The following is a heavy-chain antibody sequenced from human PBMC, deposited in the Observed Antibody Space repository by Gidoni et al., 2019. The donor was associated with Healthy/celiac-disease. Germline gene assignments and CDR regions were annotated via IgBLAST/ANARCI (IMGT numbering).Heavy chain of an antibody. V-gene: IGHV3-23*04. CDR3: VNGWVATTLVYFDY. J-gene: IGHJ4*02. D-gene: IGHD1-26*01. CDR1: GFTISSYS. CDR2: ITGSGVST. Sequence: EVQLVASGGGLVQPGGSLRLPCAADGFTISSYSMNWVRQAPGKGLKWVSTITGSGVSTSYADSVKGRFTISSDNSKNTLSLQMNSLRAVDTAVYYCVNGWVATTLVYFDYWGQGTLVTVSS.